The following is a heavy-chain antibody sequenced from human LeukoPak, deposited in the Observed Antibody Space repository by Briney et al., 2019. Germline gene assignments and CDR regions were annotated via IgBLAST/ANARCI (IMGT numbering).Heavy chain of an antibody. Sequence: PGRSLCLSCAVSGFTSSSYWMSWVRQAPGKGLEWVANIKQDGSEKYYVDSVKGRFTISRDNAKNSLYLQMNSLRAEDTAVYYCARDLTMVRGVIKGYFDYWGQGTLVTVSS. CDR2: IKQDGSEK. CDR3: ARDLTMVRGVIKGYFDY. CDR1: GFTSSSYW. D-gene: IGHD3-10*01. V-gene: IGHV3-7*01. J-gene: IGHJ4*02.